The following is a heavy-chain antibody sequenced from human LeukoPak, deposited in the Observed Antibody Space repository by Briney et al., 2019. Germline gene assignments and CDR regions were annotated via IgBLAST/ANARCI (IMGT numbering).Heavy chain of an antibody. D-gene: IGHD6-13*01. J-gene: IGHJ6*03. Sequence: SETLSLTCTVSGGSISNYYWSWIRQPAGKGLEWIGRIYTDGNTNYNPSLKSRVTISVDTSKNQFSLKLSSVTAADTAVYYCARSGVIAAAGTDYYYMDVRGKGTTVTVSS. CDR2: IYTDGNT. CDR1: GGSISNYY. V-gene: IGHV4-4*07. CDR3: ARSGVIAAAGTDYYYMDV.